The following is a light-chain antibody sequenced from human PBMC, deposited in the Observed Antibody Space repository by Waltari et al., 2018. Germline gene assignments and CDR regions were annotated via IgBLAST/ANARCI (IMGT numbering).Light chain of an antibody. J-gene: IGKJ1*01. CDR1: QSVMNH. CDR2: DAS. V-gene: IGKV3-15*01. Sequence: EIVMTQSPATLSVSSGERATLSCRASQSVMNHVAWYQQKPGQAPRLLRCDASIRATGIPPRFSGSGSGTEFTLTISSLQSEDFAVYYCQQYHNWWTFGQGTKVEIK. CDR3: QQYHNWWT.